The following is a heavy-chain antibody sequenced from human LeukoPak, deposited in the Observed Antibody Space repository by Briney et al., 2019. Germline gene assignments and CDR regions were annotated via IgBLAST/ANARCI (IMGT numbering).Heavy chain of an antibody. Sequence: GSLRLSCAASGSYWMHWVRQAPGKGLVWVSHINSGGSWTSYADSVKGRFTISKDNAKNTVYLQMNNLRAEDTAVYYCVSFYVTYWGRGTLVTVSS. D-gene: IGHD2/OR15-2a*01. CDR1: GSYW. CDR3: VSFYVTY. J-gene: IGHJ4*02. CDR2: INSGGSWT. V-gene: IGHV3-74*01.